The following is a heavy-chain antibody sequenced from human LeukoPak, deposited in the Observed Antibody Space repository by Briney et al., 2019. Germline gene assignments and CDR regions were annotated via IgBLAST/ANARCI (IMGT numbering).Heavy chain of an antibody. Sequence: KPSETLSLTCNVSDGSISSSHWSWIRQSPGKGLEWIGYIYHSGNTNHNPSLKSRLTISVDTSKNQFSLKLSSVTAADTAVYYCARRYMATSAEDFEYWGQGTLVIVSS. J-gene: IGHJ4*02. V-gene: IGHV4-59*01. CDR3: ARRYMATSAEDFEY. D-gene: IGHD5-24*01. CDR2: IYHSGNT. CDR1: DGSISSSH.